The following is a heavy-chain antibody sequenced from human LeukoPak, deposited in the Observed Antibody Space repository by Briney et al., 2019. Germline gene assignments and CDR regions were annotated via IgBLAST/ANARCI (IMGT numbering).Heavy chain of an antibody. J-gene: IGHJ3*02. CDR2: INPSGGST. Sequence: ASVKVSFKASGYTFTSYYMHWVRQAPGQGLEWMGIINPSGGSTSYAQKFQGRVTMTRDTSKNQFSLKLSSVTAADTAVYYCARVSDAFDIWGQGTMVTVSS. CDR1: GYTFTSYY. V-gene: IGHV1-46*01. CDR3: ARVSDAFDI.